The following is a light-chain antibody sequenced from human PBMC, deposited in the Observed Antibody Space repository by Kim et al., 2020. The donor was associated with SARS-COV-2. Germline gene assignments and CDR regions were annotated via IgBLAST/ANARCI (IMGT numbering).Light chain of an antibody. CDR1: SSDVGGYNY. Sequence: QSALTQPASVSGSPGQSITISCTGTSSDVGGYNYVSWYQQHPGKAPKLMIYDVSNRPSGVSNRFSGSKSGNTASLTISGLQAEDEADYYCSSYTSSSTWVFGGGTQRIVL. CDR3: SSYTSSSTWV. V-gene: IGLV2-14*03. CDR2: DVS. J-gene: IGLJ3*02.